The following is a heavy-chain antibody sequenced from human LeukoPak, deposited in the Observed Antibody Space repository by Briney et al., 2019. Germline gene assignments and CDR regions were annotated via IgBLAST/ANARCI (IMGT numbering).Heavy chain of an antibody. Sequence: GGSLRLSCAASGFIVSSNYMSWVRQAPGKGLEWVSVIYSGGSTDYADSVKGRFTISRHNSKNTLYLQMNSLRAEDTAMYYCARSTTYYYGSGSYSASFDYWGQGTLVAVSS. CDR3: ARSTTYYYGSGSYSASFDY. CDR1: GFIVSSNY. CDR2: IYSGGST. V-gene: IGHV3-53*04. J-gene: IGHJ4*02. D-gene: IGHD3-10*01.